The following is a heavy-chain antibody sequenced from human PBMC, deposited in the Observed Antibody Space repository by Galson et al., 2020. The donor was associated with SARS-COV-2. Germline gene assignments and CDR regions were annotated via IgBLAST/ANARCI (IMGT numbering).Heavy chain of an antibody. D-gene: IGHD4-17*01. Sequence: SVKVSCKASGGTFSSYSISWVRQAPGQGLEWMGRIIPILGIANYAQKFQGRVTITADKSTSTAYMELSSLRSEDTAVYYCARVWDSDYGDLRDWGQGTLVTVSS. CDR2: IIPILGIA. V-gene: IGHV1-69*02. CDR3: ARVWDSDYGDLRD. CDR1: GGTFSSYS. J-gene: IGHJ4*02.